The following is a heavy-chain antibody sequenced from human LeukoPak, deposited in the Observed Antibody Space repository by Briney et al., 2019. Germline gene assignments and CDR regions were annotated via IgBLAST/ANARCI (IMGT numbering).Heavy chain of an antibody. J-gene: IGHJ4*02. D-gene: IGHD2-15*01. V-gene: IGHV4-38-2*02. CDR1: GYSISSGYY. CDR2: IYHSGST. CDR3: ARQGGY. Sequence: PSETLSLTCTVSGYSISSGYYWGWIRQPPGKGLEWIGSIYHSGSTYYNPSLKSRVTISVDTSKNQFSLKLSSVTAADTAVYHCARQGGYWGQGTLVTVSS.